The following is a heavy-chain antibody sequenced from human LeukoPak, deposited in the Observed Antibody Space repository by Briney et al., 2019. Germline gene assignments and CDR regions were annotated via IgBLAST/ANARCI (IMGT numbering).Heavy chain of an antibody. CDR2: TRYDGSNK. CDR3: AILNEDTEGY. J-gene: IGHJ4*02. Sequence: SGGSLRLSCAASGFTFSNSGMHWVRQAPGKGLEWVAFTRYDGSNKYYADSVKGRFTISRDNSKNTLYLQMNSLRAEDTAVYYCAILNEDTEGYWGQGTLVTVSS. D-gene: IGHD2-15*01. CDR1: GFTFSNSG. V-gene: IGHV3-30*02.